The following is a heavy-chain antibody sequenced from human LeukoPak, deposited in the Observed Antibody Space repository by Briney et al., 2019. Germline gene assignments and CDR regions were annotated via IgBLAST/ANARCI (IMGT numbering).Heavy chain of an antibody. Sequence: ASVKVSFKASGYTFTSYDINWVRQATGQGLEWMGWMNPNSGNTGYAQKFQGRVTMTRNTSISTAYMELSSLRSEDTAVYYCARGRRSITMVRTGMDVWGQGTTVTVSS. D-gene: IGHD3-10*01. V-gene: IGHV1-8*01. CDR2: MNPNSGNT. CDR1: GYTFTSYD. J-gene: IGHJ6*02. CDR3: ARGRRSITMVRTGMDV.